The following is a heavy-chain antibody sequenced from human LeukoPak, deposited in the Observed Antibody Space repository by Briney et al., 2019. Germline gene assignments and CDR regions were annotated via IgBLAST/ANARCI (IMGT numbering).Heavy chain of an antibody. Sequence: ASVKVSCKASGYTFTSYGISWVRQAPGQGLEWMGWISAYNGNTNYAQKLQGRVTMTTDTSTSIAYMELRSLRSDDTAVYYCARDLEYYDFWSGYPSTSWGQGTLVTVSS. CDR2: ISAYNGNT. J-gene: IGHJ5*02. CDR1: GYTFTSYG. CDR3: ARDLEYYDFWSGYPSTS. V-gene: IGHV1-18*01. D-gene: IGHD3-3*01.